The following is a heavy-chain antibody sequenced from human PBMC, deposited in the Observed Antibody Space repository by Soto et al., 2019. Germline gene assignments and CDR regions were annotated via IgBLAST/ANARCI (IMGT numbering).Heavy chain of an antibody. J-gene: IGHJ4*02. Sequence: QVQLVQSGAEVKKPGASVKVSCKASGYTFTSYGISWVRQAPGQGLEWMGWISAYNGNTNYAQKLQGRVTMTTGTSTSTAYLELRSLRSYDTAVYYCARDPTNLLTTVTTNDYWCQGTLVTVSS. CDR3: ARDPTNLLTTVTTNDY. V-gene: IGHV1-18*01. CDR2: ISAYNGNT. CDR1: GYTFTSYG. D-gene: IGHD4-17*01.